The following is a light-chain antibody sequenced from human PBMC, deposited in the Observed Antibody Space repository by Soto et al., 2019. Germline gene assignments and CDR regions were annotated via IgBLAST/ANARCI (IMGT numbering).Light chain of an antibody. CDR2: EVA. V-gene: IGLV2-11*01. Sequence: QSALTQPRSVSGSPGQSVTISCTGTSGDVGGYNYVSWYQHHPGKAPKLMIYEVAQRPSGVPDRFSGSKSGNTASLTISGLQAEDEADYYCCSFAGGYTLDVVLGGGTKVTVL. CDR1: SGDVGGYNY. CDR3: CSFAGGYTLDVV. J-gene: IGLJ2*01.